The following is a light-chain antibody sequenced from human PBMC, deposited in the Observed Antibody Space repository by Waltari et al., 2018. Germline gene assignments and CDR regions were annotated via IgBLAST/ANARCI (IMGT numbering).Light chain of an antibody. J-gene: IGLJ3*02. V-gene: IGLV1-47*01. CDR3: AAWDSSLSAWV. CDR1: SSNLGSNP. CDR2: RNS. Sequence: QSVLTQPPSASGTPGQRATIPGYGNSSNLGSNPVFWYQHLPGTAPKVPIYRNSQRPSGVPDRFSGSKSGTSASLAMSGLRSEDEADYYCAAWDSSLSAWVFGGGTKLTVL.